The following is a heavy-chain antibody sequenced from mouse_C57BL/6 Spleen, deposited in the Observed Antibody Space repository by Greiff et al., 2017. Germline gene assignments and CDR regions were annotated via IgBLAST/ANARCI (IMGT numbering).Heavy chain of an antibody. J-gene: IGHJ4*01. V-gene: IGHV1-52*01. Sequence: VQLQQPGAELVRPGSSVKLSCKASGYTFTSYWMHWVKQRPIQGLEWIGNIDPSDSETHYNQKFKDKATLTVDKSSSTAYMQLSSLTSEDSAVYYCARDPQIYYGYDDAMDDWGQGTSVTVSS. CDR1: GYTFTSYW. CDR3: ARDPQIYYGYDDAMDD. CDR2: IDPSDSET. D-gene: IGHD2-2*01.